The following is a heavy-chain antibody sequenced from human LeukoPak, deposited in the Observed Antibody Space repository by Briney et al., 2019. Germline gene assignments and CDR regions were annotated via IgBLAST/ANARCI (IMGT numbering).Heavy chain of an antibody. CDR2: IYYSGST. CDR3: ARGGIQLWLTFDY. V-gene: IGHV4-39*07. Sequence: SETLSLTCPVSGGSISSNSYYWGWVRPPPGEGLEWVWSIYYSGSTYYNPSLKSRVTISVDTSKNQFSLKLSSVTAADTAVYYCARGGIQLWLTFDYWGQGTLVTVSS. D-gene: IGHD5-18*01. J-gene: IGHJ4*02. CDR1: GGSISSNSYY.